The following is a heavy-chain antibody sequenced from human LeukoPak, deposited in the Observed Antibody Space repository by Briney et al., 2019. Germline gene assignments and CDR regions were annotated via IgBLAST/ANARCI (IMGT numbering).Heavy chain of an antibody. D-gene: IGHD3-22*01. J-gene: IGHJ3*02. CDR3: ARGRNYYDSSRYYYEGDAFDI. CDR1: GYIFTSYY. Sequence: GASVKVSCTASGYIFTSYYMYWVRQAPGQGLEWMGIINPSGGSIRYAQKFQGRVTMTRDTSTSTVYMELSSLRSEDTAVYYCARGRNYYDSSRYYYEGDAFDIWGQGTMVTVS. CDR2: INPSGGSI. V-gene: IGHV1-46*01.